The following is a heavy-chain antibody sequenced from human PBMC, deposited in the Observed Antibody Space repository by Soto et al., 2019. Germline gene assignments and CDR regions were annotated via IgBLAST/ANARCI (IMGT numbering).Heavy chain of an antibody. CDR1: GGTFSSYA. CDR3: ARYHDSSGYYYVFDY. V-gene: IGHV1-69*13. CDR2: IIPIFGTA. J-gene: IGHJ4*02. Sequence: SVKVSCKASGGTFSSYAISWVRQAPGQGLEWMGGIIPIFGTANYAQKFQGRVTITADESTSTAYMELSSLRSGDTAVYYCARYHDSSGYYYVFDYWGQGTLVTVSS. D-gene: IGHD3-22*01.